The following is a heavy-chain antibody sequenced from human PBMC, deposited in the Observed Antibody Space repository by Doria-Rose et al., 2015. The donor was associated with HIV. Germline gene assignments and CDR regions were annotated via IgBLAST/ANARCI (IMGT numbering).Heavy chain of an antibody. CDR2: IFSDDER. D-gene: IGHD6-13*01. CDR3: ARIKSSRWYHKYYFDF. J-gene: IGHJ4*02. CDR1: GVSLSSPGMG. Sequence: QVTLKEPGPVPVKPTETLTLTCTVSGVSLSSPGMGVSWIRQPPGKALEWLANIFSDDERPYKTSLKSRLTISRGTSKSQVVLTMTDMDPVDTATYYCARIKSSRWYHKYYFDFWGQGTLVIVSA. V-gene: IGHV2-26*01.